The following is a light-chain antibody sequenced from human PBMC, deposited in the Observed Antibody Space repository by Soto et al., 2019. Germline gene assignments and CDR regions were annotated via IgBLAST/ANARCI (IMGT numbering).Light chain of an antibody. CDR1: QRVSSN. Sequence: EIVMTQSPATLSMSPGERATLSCRASQRVSSNLAWYQQKPGQAPRLLIYGASSRATGIPARFSCSGSGTEFTLTISSLPSEDFAVYFCQQYNNWPLTFGGGTKVEIK. CDR3: QQYNNWPLT. CDR2: GAS. J-gene: IGKJ4*01. V-gene: IGKV3-15*01.